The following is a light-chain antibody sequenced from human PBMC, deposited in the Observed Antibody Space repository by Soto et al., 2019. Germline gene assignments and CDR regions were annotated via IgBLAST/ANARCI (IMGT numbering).Light chain of an antibody. CDR3: SSYTRSTKLV. V-gene: IGLV2-14*03. J-gene: IGLJ2*01. Sequence: QSALTQPASVSGSPGQSITISCTGTSSDIGAYNYVSWYQQHPGKAPKLMIYDVSNRPSGVSNRFSGSKSGNTASLTISGLQAEDEADYYCSSYTRSTKLVFGGGTKVTVL. CDR2: DVS. CDR1: SSDIGAYNY.